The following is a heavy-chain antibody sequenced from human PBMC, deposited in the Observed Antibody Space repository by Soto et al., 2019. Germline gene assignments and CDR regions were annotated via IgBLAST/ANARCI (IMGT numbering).Heavy chain of an antibody. D-gene: IGHD3-22*01. CDR3: ARGRSGYYHDAFDI. V-gene: IGHV1-69*12. Sequence: QVQLVQSGAEVKKPGSSVKVSCKASGGTFSSYAISWVRQAPGQGLEWMGGIIPIFGTANYAQKFQGRVTXXAXEXXSTAYMELSSLRSEDTAVYYCARGRSGYYHDAFDIWGQGTMVTVSS. CDR2: IIPIFGTA. CDR1: GGTFSSYA. J-gene: IGHJ3*02.